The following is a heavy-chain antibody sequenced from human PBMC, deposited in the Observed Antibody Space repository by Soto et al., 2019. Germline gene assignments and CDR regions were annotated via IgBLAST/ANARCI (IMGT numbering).Heavy chain of an antibody. Sequence: DVQLLESGGGLVQSGESLRLSCAASGFSFSQYALDWVRQAPGKGLEWVSGISASGRDTYYADSVKGRFTISRDQSKNALYLDMNPLRAGDTAVYYCAAPHCRSDYFCRNYFESCGPGTLITVSS. CDR1: GFSFSQYA. CDR2: ISASGRDT. J-gene: IGHJ4*02. V-gene: IGHV3-23*01. CDR3: AAPHCRSDYFCRNYFES. D-gene: IGHD2-21*02.